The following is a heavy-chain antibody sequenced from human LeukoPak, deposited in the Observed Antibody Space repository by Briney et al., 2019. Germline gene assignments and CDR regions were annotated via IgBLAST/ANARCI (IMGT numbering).Heavy chain of an antibody. Sequence: GASVKVSCKASGYTFTSYYMHWVRQAPGQGLEWMGIINPSGGSTSYAQKFQGRVTMTRDTSTSTVYMELSSLRSEDTAVYYCARDGRDGYNYLFYFDYWGQGTLVTVSS. CDR3: ARDGRDGYNYLFYFDY. V-gene: IGHV1-46*01. J-gene: IGHJ4*02. CDR2: INPSGGST. D-gene: IGHD5-24*01. CDR1: GYTFTSYY.